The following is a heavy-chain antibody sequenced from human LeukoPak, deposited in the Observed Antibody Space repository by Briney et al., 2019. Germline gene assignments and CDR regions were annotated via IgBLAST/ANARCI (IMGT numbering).Heavy chain of an antibody. CDR3: ASSSNWDRYFDY. Sequence: PSETLSLTRTVSGGSISSSYWSWIRQPPGQGLEWIGSIYYSGSTNYNPSLKSRLTISLDTSKNQFSLKLSSVTAADTAVYYCASSSNWDRYFDYWGQGTLVTVSS. CDR2: IYYSGST. V-gene: IGHV4-59*01. D-gene: IGHD6-13*01. CDR1: GGSISSSY. J-gene: IGHJ4*02.